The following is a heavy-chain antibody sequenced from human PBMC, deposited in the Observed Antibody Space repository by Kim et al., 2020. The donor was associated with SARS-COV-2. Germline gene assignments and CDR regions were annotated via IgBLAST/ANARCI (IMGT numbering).Heavy chain of an antibody. V-gene: IGHV3-30*18. CDR3: AKERGLRFSDTSCYEH. CDR2: IAFDGSVD. Sequence: GGSLRLSCVASGFTFGDSGMHWVRQAPGKGLEWVAVIAFDGSVDFYADSVRGRFTISRDNSKDTVFLQMNSLRVDDTAVYYCAKERGLRFSDTSCYEHWGQGTLVTVSS. J-gene: IGHJ4*02. CDR1: GFTFGDSG. D-gene: IGHD2-2*01.